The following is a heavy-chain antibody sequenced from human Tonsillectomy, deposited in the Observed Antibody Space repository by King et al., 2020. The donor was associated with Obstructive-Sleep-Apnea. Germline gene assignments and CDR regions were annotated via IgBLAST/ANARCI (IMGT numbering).Heavy chain of an antibody. J-gene: IGHJ5*02. CDR3: ARATGMTTVIGDWFDP. CDR1: VGSISSSSYY. Sequence: QLQESGPGLVKPSETLSLTCTVAVGSISSSSYYLGWIRQTPGKGLEWVGGSYYTGSTYYNPSLTRRVIISVDTSKKHFSLKLSSVTAADTAVYYCARATGMTTVIGDWFDPWGQGTLVTVSS. V-gene: IGHV4-39*07. D-gene: IGHD4-11*01. CDR2: SYYTGST.